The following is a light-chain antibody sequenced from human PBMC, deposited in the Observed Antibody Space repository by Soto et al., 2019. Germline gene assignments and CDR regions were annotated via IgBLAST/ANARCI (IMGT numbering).Light chain of an antibody. CDR2: EDD. Sequence: QSALTQPASVSGSPGQSITMSCTGTSSDGGSYNLVSWYQQYPGKAPKLMIYEDDERPSGVSNRFSGSKSGNTASLTISGLQAEDEADYYCYSYAGRSTSVFGGGTKLTVL. V-gene: IGLV2-23*01. CDR1: SSDGGSYNL. CDR3: YSYAGRSTSV. J-gene: IGLJ2*01.